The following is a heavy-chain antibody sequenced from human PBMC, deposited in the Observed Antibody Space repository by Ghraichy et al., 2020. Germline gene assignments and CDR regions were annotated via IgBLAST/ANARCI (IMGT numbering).Heavy chain of an antibody. V-gene: IGHV4-30-2*01. CDR3: ARGATRFLESLDY. CDR2: IYHSGST. CDR1: GGSISSGGYS. J-gene: IGHJ4*02. D-gene: IGHD3-3*01. Sequence: SQTLSLTCAVSGGSISSGGYSWSWIRQPPGKGLEWIGYIYHSGSTYYNPSLKSRVTISVDRSKNQFSLKLSSVTAADTAVYYCARGATRFLESLDYWGQGTLVTVSS.